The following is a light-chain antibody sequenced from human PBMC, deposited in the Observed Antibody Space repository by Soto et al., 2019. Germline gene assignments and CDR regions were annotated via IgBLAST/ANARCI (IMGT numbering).Light chain of an antibody. V-gene: IGKV3-20*01. CDR1: QSVSSSY. Sequence: EIVLTQSPGTLSLSPGERATLSCRASQSVSSSYLAWYQQKPGQAPRLLIYGASSRATGIPDRFSGSGSGKNFTFTISRLEPEDFAMFYVKPVGSFPGTFGQGTKVDTK. J-gene: IGKJ1*01. CDR2: GAS. CDR3: KPVGSFPGT.